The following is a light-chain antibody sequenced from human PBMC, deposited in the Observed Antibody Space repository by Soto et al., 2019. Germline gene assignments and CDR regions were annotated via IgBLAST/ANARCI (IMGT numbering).Light chain of an antibody. J-gene: IGKJ1*01. CDR3: QQRSNWPPTWT. V-gene: IGKV3-11*01. Sequence: EIVLTQSPATLSLSPGERATLSCRASQSVSTYLAWYQQKPGQAPRLLIYDASNRATGIPARFSGSGSGTVFTLTISSLEPEDFAVYYCQQRSNWPPTWTFGQGTKVEI. CDR2: DAS. CDR1: QSVSTY.